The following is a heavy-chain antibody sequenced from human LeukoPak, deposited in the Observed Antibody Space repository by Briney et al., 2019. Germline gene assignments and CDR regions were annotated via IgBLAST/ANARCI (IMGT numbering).Heavy chain of an antibody. J-gene: IGHJ4*02. CDR1: GYTFTNYG. CDR2: ISAYNGNT. V-gene: IGHV1-18*04. Sequence: GASVKLSCTASGYTFTNYGFSWVRQAPGQGLEWMGWISAYNGNTKYAQKFECKFTMTTDTSTSTANMELRKLRSDDTAVYYCARGSHSSGWSLEFLDNWGQGSLVAVSS. CDR3: ARGSHSSGWSLEFLDN. D-gene: IGHD6-19*01.